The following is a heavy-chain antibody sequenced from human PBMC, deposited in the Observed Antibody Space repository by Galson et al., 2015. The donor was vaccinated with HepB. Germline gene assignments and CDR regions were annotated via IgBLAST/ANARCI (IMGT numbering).Heavy chain of an antibody. Sequence: SLRLSCAASGFTFSSYSMNWVRQAPGKGLEWLSYIGYSPTTIYYADSVKGRFTISRDNARNSLYLQMDSLRAEDTAVYYCARPSAYDMDYFDYWGQGALVAGSS. J-gene: IGHJ4*02. CDR1: GFTFSSYS. CDR3: ARPSAYDMDYFDY. CDR2: IGYSPTTI. V-gene: IGHV3-48*01. D-gene: IGHD5-12*01.